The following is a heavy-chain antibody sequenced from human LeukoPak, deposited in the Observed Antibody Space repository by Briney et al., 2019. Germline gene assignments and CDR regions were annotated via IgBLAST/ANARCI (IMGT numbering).Heavy chain of an antibody. CDR3: AKDSYYDSSGSFDY. D-gene: IGHD3-22*01. CDR2: ISWNSGSI. V-gene: IGHV3-9*01. CDR1: GFTFDDHA. Sequence: PGRSLRLSCAASGFTFDDHAMHWVRQAPGKGLEWVSGISWNSGSIGYADSVKGRFTISRDNAKNSLYLQMNSLRAEDTALYYCAKDSYYDSSGSFDYWGQGTLVTVSS. J-gene: IGHJ4*02.